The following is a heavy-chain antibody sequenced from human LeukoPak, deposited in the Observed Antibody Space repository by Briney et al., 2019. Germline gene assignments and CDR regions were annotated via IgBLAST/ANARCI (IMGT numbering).Heavy chain of an antibody. CDR1: GVSFNNYY. CDR3: ARGGYYMDV. J-gene: IGHJ6*03. CDR2: INHSGST. V-gene: IGHV4-34*01. Sequence: SETLSLTCAVSGVSFNNYYWSWIRQPPGKGLEWIGEINHSGSTNYNPSLKSRVTISVDTSKNQFSLKLSSVTAADTAVYYCARGGYYMDVWGKGTTVTVSS.